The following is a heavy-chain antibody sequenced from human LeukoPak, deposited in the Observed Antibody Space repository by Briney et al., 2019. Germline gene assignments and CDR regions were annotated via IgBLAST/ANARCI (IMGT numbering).Heavy chain of an antibody. D-gene: IGHD5-18*01. Sequence: GASVKVSCKASGYTFTSYYMHWVRQAPGQGLEWMGGIIPIFGTANYAQKFQGRVTITADKSTSTAYMELSSLRSEDTAVYYCAREQGSSRSYGGSGYYFDYWGQGTLVTVSS. V-gene: IGHV1-69*06. J-gene: IGHJ4*02. CDR1: GYTFTSYY. CDR2: IIPIFGTA. CDR3: AREQGSSRSYGGSGYYFDY.